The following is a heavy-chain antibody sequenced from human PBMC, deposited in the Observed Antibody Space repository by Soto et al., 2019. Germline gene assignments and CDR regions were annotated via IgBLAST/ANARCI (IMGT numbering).Heavy chain of an antibody. V-gene: IGHV3-23*01. CDR2: ISGSGGST. CDR3: AKSVGGYDFWSGYYSS. Sequence: GGSLRLSCAASGFTFSSYAMSWVRQAPGKGLEWVSAISGSGGSTYYADSVKGRFTISRDNSKNTLYLQMNSLRAEDTAVYYCAKSVGGYDFWSGYYSSWGQGTLVTVSS. CDR1: GFTFSSYA. D-gene: IGHD3-3*01. J-gene: IGHJ5*02.